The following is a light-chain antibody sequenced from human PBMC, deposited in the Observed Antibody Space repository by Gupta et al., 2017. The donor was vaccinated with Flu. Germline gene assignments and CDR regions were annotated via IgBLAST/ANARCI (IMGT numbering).Light chain of an antibody. J-gene: IGKJ5*01. CDR3: QQYCITLHDT. V-gene: IGKV3-20*01. CDR2: GAS. Sequence: EIVLTQSPGTLSLSPGERATLSCRASQSVSSSYLAWYQQKPGQAPRLLIYGASSRATGIPDRFSGSGSGTDFALTISRREPEDFAVYYCQQYCITLHDTFGQGTRLEIK. CDR1: QSVSSSY.